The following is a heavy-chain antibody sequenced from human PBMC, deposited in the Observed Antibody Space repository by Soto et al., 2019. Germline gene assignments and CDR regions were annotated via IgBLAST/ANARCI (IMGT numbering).Heavy chain of an antibody. V-gene: IGHV1-69*06. Sequence: QVQLVQSGAEVKKPGSSVKVSCKASGGTFSSYAISWVRQAPGQGLEWMGGIIPIFGTANYAQKFQGRVTITADKSTSTAYMELSSLRSEDTAVYYCVREGTIAAAGTGEDNWFDPWGQGTLVTVSS. D-gene: IGHD6-13*01. J-gene: IGHJ5*02. CDR2: IIPIFGTA. CDR3: VREGTIAAAGTGEDNWFDP. CDR1: GGTFSSYA.